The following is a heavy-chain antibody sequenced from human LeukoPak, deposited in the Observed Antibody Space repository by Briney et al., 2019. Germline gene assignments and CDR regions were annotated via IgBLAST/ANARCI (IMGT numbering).Heavy chain of an antibody. V-gene: IGHV3-15*05. CDR2: IKSKTDGGTT. CDR3: ARHTNKGSSWPNWFDP. Sequence: PGGSLRLSCAASGFTFSNAWMSWVRQAPGKGLEWVGRIKSKTDGGTTDYAAPVKGRFTISRDNSKNTMYLQMSSLRAEDTALYYCARHTNKGSSWPNWFDPWGQGTLVTVSS. D-gene: IGHD6-13*01. J-gene: IGHJ5*02. CDR1: GFTFSNAW.